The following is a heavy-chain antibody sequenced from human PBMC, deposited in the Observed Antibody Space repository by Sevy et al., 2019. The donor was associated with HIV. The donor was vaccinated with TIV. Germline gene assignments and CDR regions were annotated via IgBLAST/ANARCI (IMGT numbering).Heavy chain of an antibody. CDR3: TTGVWGGPSDY. CDR2: IKSKTDGGTT. Sequence: GGSLRLSCAASGFTFSNAWMSWVRQAPGKGLEWVGRIKSKTDGGTTDYATPVKGRFTISRDDSKNTLYLQMNSLKTEDTAVYYCTTGVWGGPSDYWGQGTLVTVSS. CDR1: GFTFSNAW. V-gene: IGHV3-15*01. J-gene: IGHJ4*02. D-gene: IGHD6-13*01.